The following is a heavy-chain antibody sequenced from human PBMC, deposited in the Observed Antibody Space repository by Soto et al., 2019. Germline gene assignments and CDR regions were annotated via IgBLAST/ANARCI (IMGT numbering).Heavy chain of an antibody. V-gene: IGHV1-2*02. J-gene: IGHJ6*02. CDR2: INPNSGAT. D-gene: IGHD7-27*01. CDR1: EYTFTGYY. Sequence: EASVKVYCKASEYTFTGYYMHWVRQAPGQGFEWMGWINPNSGATNYAQRFQGRVTMTRDTSISTAYMELSRLNSDDTAVYYCARDLRTGAMDVWGQGTTVTVSS. CDR3: ARDLRTGAMDV.